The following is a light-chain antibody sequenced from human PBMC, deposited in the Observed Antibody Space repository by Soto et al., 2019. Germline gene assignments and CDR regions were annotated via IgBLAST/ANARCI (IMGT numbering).Light chain of an antibody. CDR3: QQYGSSPSWT. CDR1: QSVSSSY. V-gene: IGKV3-20*01. J-gene: IGKJ1*01. Sequence: EIVLAQSPGTLSLSPGERATLSCRGSQSVSSSYLAWYQQKPGHAPRLLIYGASSRATVIPDRFSGSGSGTDFTLTISRLEPEDFAVYYCQQYGSSPSWTFGQGTKVDIK. CDR2: GAS.